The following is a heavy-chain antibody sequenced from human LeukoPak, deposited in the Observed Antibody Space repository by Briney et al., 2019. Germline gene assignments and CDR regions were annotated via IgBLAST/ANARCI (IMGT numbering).Heavy chain of an antibody. D-gene: IGHD1-26*01. V-gene: IGHV5-51*01. CDR1: GYSFANYW. CDR3: ARHYSGSYHSSLEY. Sequence: GESLKISCKGSGYSFANYWTAWVRQMPGTGLEWMGIVNPGDSDTRYSPSFQGQVTISADKSISTASLQWSSLKASDTAMYYCARHYSGSYHSSLEYWGQGTLVTVSS. J-gene: IGHJ4*02. CDR2: VNPGDSDT.